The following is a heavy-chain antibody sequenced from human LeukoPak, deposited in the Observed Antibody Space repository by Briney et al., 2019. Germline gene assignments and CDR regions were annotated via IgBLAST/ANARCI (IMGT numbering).Heavy chain of an antibody. CDR1: GFNFRAYW. Sequence: GGSLRLSCTTSGFNFRAYWMGWVRQAPGKGLEWVSSISSSSSYIYYADSVKGRFTISRDNAKNSLYLQMNSLRAEDTAVYYCAREPRRLRSTNWFDPWGQGTLVTVSS. D-gene: IGHD4-17*01. V-gene: IGHV3-21*01. CDR2: ISSSSSYI. CDR3: AREPRRLRSTNWFDP. J-gene: IGHJ5*02.